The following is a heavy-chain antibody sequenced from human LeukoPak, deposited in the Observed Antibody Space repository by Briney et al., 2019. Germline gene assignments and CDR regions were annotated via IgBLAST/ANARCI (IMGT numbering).Heavy chain of an antibody. CDR1: GYTFTSQY. CDR3: ARAMRDCSSTTCYTPLDY. V-gene: IGHV1-46*01. CDR2: INPGGGST. D-gene: IGHD2-2*02. Sequence: GASVTVSCKASGYTFTSQYMYWVRQAPGQGLEWMGVINPGGGSTSYAQKFQGRVAMTSDTSTSTVYMELRSLTSEDTALYYCARAMRDCSSTTCYTPLDYWGQGTLVTVSS. J-gene: IGHJ4*02.